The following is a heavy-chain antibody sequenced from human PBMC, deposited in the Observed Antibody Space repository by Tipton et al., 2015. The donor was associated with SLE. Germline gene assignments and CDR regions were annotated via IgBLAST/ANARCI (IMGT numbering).Heavy chain of an antibody. Sequence: TLSLTCTVSGGSISSGSYYWSWIRQPAGKGLEWIGRIYTSGSTNYNPSLKSRVTISVDTSKNQFSLKLSSVTAADTAVYYCAREYHFPYNWFDPWGQGTLVTVSS. D-gene: IGHD1-14*01. CDR1: GGSISSGSYY. J-gene: IGHJ5*02. CDR3: AREYHFPYNWFDP. V-gene: IGHV4-61*02. CDR2: IYTSGST.